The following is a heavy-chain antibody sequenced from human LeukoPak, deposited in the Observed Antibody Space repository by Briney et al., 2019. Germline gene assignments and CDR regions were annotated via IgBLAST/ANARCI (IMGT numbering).Heavy chain of an antibody. Sequence: GESLKISCKGSGYSFNSYWIGWVRQMPGKGLEWMGIIYPGDSDTRYSPSFQGQVTISADKSISTAYLQWSSLKASDTALYYCARRISRYYYYMDVWGKGTTVTVSS. CDR2: IYPGDSDT. CDR3: ARRISRYYYYMDV. V-gene: IGHV5-51*01. J-gene: IGHJ6*03. CDR1: GYSFNSYW. D-gene: IGHD3-3*02.